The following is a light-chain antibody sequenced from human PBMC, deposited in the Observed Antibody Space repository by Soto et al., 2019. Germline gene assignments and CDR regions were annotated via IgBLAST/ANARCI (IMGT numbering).Light chain of an antibody. CDR2: SSN. CDR3: AAWDDSLNGRV. V-gene: IGLV1-44*01. Sequence: QSVLTQPPSAPGTPGQRVTIPCSGTHSNIGRNSVNWYLQLPGTAPRLLIFSSNQRPLGVPDRFSGSRSGTSASLAITELRSEDDAYYYCAAWDDSLNGRVFGGGTKVTVL. J-gene: IGLJ3*02. CDR1: HSNIGRNS.